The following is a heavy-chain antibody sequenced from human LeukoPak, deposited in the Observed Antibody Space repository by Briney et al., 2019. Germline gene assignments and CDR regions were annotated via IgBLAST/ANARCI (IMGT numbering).Heavy chain of an antibody. J-gene: IGHJ4*02. V-gene: IGHV3-9*01. CDR1: GFTFDDYA. CDR2: ISWNSGSI. CDR3: AKDGTMVRGVIPD. Sequence: GGSLRLSCAASGFTFDDYAMHWVRQAPGKGLEWVSGISWNSGSIGYADSVKGRFTISRDNAKNSLYLQMNSLRAEDTALYYCAKDGTMVRGVIPDWGQGTLVTVSS. D-gene: IGHD3-10*01.